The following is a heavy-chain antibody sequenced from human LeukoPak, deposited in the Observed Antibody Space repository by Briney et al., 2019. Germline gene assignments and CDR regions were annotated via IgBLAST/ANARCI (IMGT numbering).Heavy chain of an antibody. Sequence: GGSLRLSCAASGFTASSNYMSWVRQAPGKGLEWVSVIYSGGSTYYADSVKGRFTISRDNSKNTLYLQMNSLRAEDTAVYYCAKDDSSGYYYVSPDYWGQGTLVTVSS. CDR1: GFTASSNY. D-gene: IGHD3-22*01. V-gene: IGHV3-66*01. CDR2: IYSGGST. J-gene: IGHJ4*02. CDR3: AKDDSSGYYYVSPDY.